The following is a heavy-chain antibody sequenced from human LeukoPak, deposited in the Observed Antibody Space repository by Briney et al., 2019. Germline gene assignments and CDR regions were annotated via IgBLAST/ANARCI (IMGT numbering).Heavy chain of an antibody. V-gene: IGHV1-3*01. D-gene: IGHD5-24*01. Sequence: RASVKVSCKASGYTFTSYAMHWVRQAPGQRLEWMGWINAGNGNTKYSQKFQGRVTITRDTSASTAYMELSSLRSEDTAVYYCARDQFYNSYYFDYWGQGTLVTVSS. CDR1: GYTFTSYA. J-gene: IGHJ4*02. CDR3: ARDQFYNSYYFDY. CDR2: INAGNGNT.